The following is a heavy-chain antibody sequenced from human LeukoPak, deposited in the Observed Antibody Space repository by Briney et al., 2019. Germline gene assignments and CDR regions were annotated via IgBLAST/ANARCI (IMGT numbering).Heavy chain of an antibody. J-gene: IGHJ6*02. CDR3: ARGTSSSPHYYYGMDV. CDR2: MNPNSGNT. D-gene: IGHD6-13*01. V-gene: IGHV1-8*01. Sequence: ASVKVSCTASGYTFTSYDINWVRQATGQGLEWMGWMNPNSGNTGYAQKFQGRVTMTRNTSISTAYMELSSLRSEDTAVYYCARGTSSSPHYYYGMDVWGQGTTVTVSS. CDR1: GYTFTSYD.